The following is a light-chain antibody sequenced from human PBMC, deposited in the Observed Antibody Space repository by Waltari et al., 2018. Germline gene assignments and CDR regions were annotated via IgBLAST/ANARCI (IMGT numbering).Light chain of an antibody. V-gene: IGLV3-1*01. Sequence: SYELPQPPSVSWSPGNTASITCSGDTLVDPDACWYQQKPGQSPVLVIYQDSKRPSGIPERFSGSNSGNTATLTISGTQAMDEADYYCQAWDSSTASFGTGTKVTVL. CDR3: QAWDSSTAS. CDR2: QDS. CDR1: TLVDPD. J-gene: IGLJ1*01.